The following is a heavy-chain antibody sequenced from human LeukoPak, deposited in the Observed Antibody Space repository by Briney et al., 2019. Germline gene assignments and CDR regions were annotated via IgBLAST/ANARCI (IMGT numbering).Heavy chain of an antibody. D-gene: IGHD6-19*01. CDR2: IWYNGKNK. CDR3: VRDPSNSGWAFGY. CDR1: GFTFSTYA. Sequence: GRSLRLSCAASGFTFSTYAMHWVRQAPGKGLEWVAMIWYNGKNKHYADSVKGRFTIPRDNSKNTLDLQMNSLRADDTAVYYCVRDPSNSGWAFGYWGQGTLVTVSS. J-gene: IGHJ4*02. V-gene: IGHV3-33*01.